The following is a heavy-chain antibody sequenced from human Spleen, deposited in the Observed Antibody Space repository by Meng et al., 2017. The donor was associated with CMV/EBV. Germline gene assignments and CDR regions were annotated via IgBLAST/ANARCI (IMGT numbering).Heavy chain of an antibody. V-gene: IGHV1-69*05. CDR1: FSSYA. D-gene: IGHD3-10*01. J-gene: IGHJ4*02. Sequence: FSSYAISWVRQAPGQGLEWIGGIIPIFGTANYAQKFQGRVTITTDESTSTAYMELSSLRSEDTAVYYCARATPYGSGSYYWGPTFDYWGQGTLVTVSS. CDR3: ARATPYGSGSYYWGPTFDY. CDR2: IIPIFGTA.